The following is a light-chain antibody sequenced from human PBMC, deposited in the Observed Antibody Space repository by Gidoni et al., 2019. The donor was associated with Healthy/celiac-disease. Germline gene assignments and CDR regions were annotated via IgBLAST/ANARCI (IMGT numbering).Light chain of an antibody. J-gene: IGKJ4*01. CDR3: QQSYSTLT. Sequence: DIKMTQSPSSLSASVGDRVTITCRASQSISSYLNWYQQKPGKAPKLLIYAASSLQSGVPSRFSGSGPGTDFTLTISSLQPEDFATYYCQQSYSTLTFGGGTKVEIK. CDR2: AAS. V-gene: IGKV1-39*01. CDR1: QSISSY.